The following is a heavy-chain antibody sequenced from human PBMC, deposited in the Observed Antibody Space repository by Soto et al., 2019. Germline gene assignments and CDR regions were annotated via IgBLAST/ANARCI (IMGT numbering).Heavy chain of an antibody. V-gene: IGHV3-23*01. CDR2: ISGSGGST. CDR3: AKVRGSSGYFGAAFDI. J-gene: IGHJ3*02. CDR1: GFTFSSYA. D-gene: IGHD3-22*01. Sequence: PGGSLRLSCAASGFTFSSYAMSWVRQAPGKGLEWVSAISGSGGSTYYADSVKGRFTISRDNSKNTLYLQMNSLRAEDTAVYYCAKVRGSSGYFGAAFDIWGQGTMVTVSS.